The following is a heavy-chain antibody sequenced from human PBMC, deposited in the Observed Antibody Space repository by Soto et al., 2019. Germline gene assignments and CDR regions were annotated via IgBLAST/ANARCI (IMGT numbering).Heavy chain of an antibody. J-gene: IGHJ6*02. CDR1: GYSFTSYW. D-gene: IGHD3-3*01. V-gene: IGHV5-10-1*01. CDR2: IDPSDSYT. Sequence: PGESLKISCKGSGYSFTSYWISWVRQMPGKGLEWMGRIDPSDSYTNYSPSFQGHVTISADKSISTAYLQWSSLKASDTAMYYCARAKPYDFWSGHYTSYGMDVWGQGTTVTVSS. CDR3: ARAKPYDFWSGHYTSYGMDV.